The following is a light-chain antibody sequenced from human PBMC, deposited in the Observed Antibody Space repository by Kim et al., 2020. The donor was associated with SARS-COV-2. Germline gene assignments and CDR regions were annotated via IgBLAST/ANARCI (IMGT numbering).Light chain of an antibody. Sequence: QSALTQPPSASGSPGQSVNISCTGISSDVGGYNYVSWYQQHPGKAPKLMIYEVNNRFSGSKSGNTASLTVSGLQAEDEADYCSSYAGSNSCVFGTGT. J-gene: IGLJ1*01. CDR1: SSDVGGYNY. V-gene: IGLV2-8*01. CDR3: SSYAGSNSCV. CDR2: EVN.